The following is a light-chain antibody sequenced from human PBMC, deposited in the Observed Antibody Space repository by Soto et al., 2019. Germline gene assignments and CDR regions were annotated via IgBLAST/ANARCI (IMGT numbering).Light chain of an antibody. Sequence: QSALTQPASVSGSPGQSISISCTGTSSDVGSSNYVAWYQQHPGKAPKLIIYEVSNRPSGISNRFSGSKSGNTASLTSSGLRAEDEADYYCISYISGSTSYVFGSGTKLTVL. V-gene: IGLV2-14*01. CDR3: ISYISGSTSYV. CDR2: EVS. J-gene: IGLJ1*01. CDR1: SSDVGSSNY.